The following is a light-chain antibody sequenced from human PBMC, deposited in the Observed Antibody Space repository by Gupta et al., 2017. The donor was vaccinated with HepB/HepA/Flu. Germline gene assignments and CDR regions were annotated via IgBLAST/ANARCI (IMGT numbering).Light chain of an antibody. CDR3: QQYGASPLT. V-gene: IGKV3-20*01. CDR2: RAS. J-gene: IGKJ4*01. CDR1: QIVSNF. Sequence: EIVLTQSPGTLSLSPGERASLSCRASQIVSNFLAWYQQKPGQAPRLLINRASNRAPGIPARFSGSGSGTDFTLTISRLEPEDFAVDYCQQYGASPLTFGGGTKVEIK.